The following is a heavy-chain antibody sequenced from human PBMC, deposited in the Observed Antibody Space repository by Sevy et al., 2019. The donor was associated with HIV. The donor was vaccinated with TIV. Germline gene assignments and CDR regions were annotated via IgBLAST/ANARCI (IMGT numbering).Heavy chain of an antibody. J-gene: IGHJ6*02. D-gene: IGHD1-1*01. V-gene: IGHV3-30*02. CDR2: VRNDGSNK. CDR1: GFSLTTSD. CDR3: ARGRKTTEEWLEELDYYYGLDV. Sequence: GGSLRLSCAASGFSLTTSDMHWVRQAPGKGLEWVAYVRNDGSNKYYADSVRDRFTISRDSPKNTLYLQRNSLSDEDTAIYYCARGRKTTEEWLEELDYYYGLDVWGQGTTVTVSS.